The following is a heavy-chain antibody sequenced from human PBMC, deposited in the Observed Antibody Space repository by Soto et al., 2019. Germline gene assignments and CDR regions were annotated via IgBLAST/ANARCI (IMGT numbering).Heavy chain of an antibody. CDR3: AREVSSGSSWYFYYYYGMDV. CDR2: INHRGRT. CDR1: GGAFSGYY. Sequence: SESLSLTCDVYGGAFSGYYWRWIRQPPGKGLEGIGEINHRGRTNDTQCLKSGVTISVDTSKNRLSLKLSSVAAADTAVYYCAREVSSGSSWYFYYYYGMDVWGQGTTVTVS. V-gene: IGHV4-34*01. J-gene: IGHJ6*02. D-gene: IGHD6-13*01.